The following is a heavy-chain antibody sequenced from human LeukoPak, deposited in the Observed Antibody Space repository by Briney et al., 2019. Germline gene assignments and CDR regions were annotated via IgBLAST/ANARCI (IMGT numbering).Heavy chain of an antibody. V-gene: IGHV4-59*01. CDR1: GGSISSYY. D-gene: IGHD6-13*01. Sequence: PPETLSLTCTVSGGSISSYYWSWVRQPPGKGLEWIGYIYYSGTTNYNPSLKSRVTISGDTSKNQFSLKLSSVTAADTAVYYCARGVYIAAAQYGYWGQGTLVTVSS. CDR3: ARGVYIAAAQYGY. CDR2: IYYSGTT. J-gene: IGHJ4*02.